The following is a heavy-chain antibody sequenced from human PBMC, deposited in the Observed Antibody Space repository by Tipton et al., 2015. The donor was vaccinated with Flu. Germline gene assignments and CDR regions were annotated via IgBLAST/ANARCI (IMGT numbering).Heavy chain of an antibody. J-gene: IGHJ4*02. CDR1: GFTVSSNY. CDR2: IYSGGST. V-gene: IGHV3-66*02. CDR3: ARSWYSSLDFDY. D-gene: IGHD6-13*01. Sequence: SLRPSCAASGFTVSSNYMSWVRQAPGKGLEWVSVIYSGGSTYYADSVKGRFTISRDNSKNTLYLQMNSLRAEDTAVYYCARSWYSSLDFDYWGQGTLVTVSS.